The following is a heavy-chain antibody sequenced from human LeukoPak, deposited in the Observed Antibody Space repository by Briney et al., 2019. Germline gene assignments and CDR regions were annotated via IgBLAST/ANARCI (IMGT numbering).Heavy chain of an antibody. CDR3: AREPSQGRDYYDSSGYYYFDY. D-gene: IGHD3-22*01. Sequence: EASVKVSCKASGGTFSSYAISWVRQAPGQGLEWMGGIIPIFGTANYAQKFQGRVTITADESTSTAYMELSSLRAEDTAVYYCAREPSQGRDYYDSSGYYYFDYWGQGTLVTVSS. J-gene: IGHJ4*02. CDR1: GGTFSSYA. V-gene: IGHV1-69*13. CDR2: IIPIFGTA.